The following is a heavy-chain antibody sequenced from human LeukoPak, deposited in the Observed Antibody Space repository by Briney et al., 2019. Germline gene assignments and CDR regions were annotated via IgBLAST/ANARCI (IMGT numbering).Heavy chain of an antibody. CDR2: INHSGYT. J-gene: IGHJ4*02. D-gene: IGHD4-17*01. Sequence: PSETLSLTCAVSGVSFNDYYWSWVRQTPGKGLEWIGQINHSGYTNDSPSLKSRVTLSIDTSRKQFSLNLRSVTVADTGIYYCTRMTTGHDYWGQGTLVTVSS. V-gene: IGHV4-34*01. CDR1: GVSFNDYY. CDR3: TRMTTGHDY.